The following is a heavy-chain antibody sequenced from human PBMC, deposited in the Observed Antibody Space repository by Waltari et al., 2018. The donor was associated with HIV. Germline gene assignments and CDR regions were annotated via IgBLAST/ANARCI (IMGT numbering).Heavy chain of an antibody. J-gene: IGHJ5*02. V-gene: IGHV2-5*02. Sequence: GFSLSTSGVGVGWIRQPPGKALEWLALIYWDDDKRYSPSLKSRLTITKDTSKNQVVLTMTNMDPVDTATYYCAHLYRESVAANWFDPWGQGTLVTVSS. CDR3: AHLYRESVAANWFDP. D-gene: IGHD6-19*01. CDR1: GFSLSTSGVG. CDR2: IYWDDDK.